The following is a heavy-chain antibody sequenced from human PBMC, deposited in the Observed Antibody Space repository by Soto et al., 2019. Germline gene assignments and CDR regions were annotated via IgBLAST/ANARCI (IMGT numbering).Heavy chain of an antibody. J-gene: IGHJ5*02. Sequence: QVQLVQSGGGVVQPGRSLRLSCAASGFDFNTYGLHWVRQAPGKGLEWVAGISFDGGNQYYADSVKGRFTISRDKSNNTLYLQMNSLGAEDTATYYCATDSSVTAACSGGWFDPWGQGTLVIVSS. D-gene: IGHD2-15*01. V-gene: IGHV3-30*03. CDR1: GFDFNTYG. CDR2: ISFDGGNQ. CDR3: ATDSSVTAACSGGWFDP.